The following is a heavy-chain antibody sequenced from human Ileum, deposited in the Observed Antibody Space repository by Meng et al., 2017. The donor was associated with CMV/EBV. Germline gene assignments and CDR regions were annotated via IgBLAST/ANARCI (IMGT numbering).Heavy chain of an antibody. CDR1: SITSGDYY. J-gene: IGHJ5*02. Sequence: SITSGDYYWSWIRQPQGKGLEWIGFIYYNGRTYQNPSLTSRLSISVDTSKNQFSLRLSSVTAADTAVYYCARTQDCHGDNCYTGFDPWGQGTLVTVSS. CDR2: IYYNGRT. CDR3: ARTQDCHGDNCYTGFDP. V-gene: IGHV4-30-4*08. D-gene: IGHD2-21*02.